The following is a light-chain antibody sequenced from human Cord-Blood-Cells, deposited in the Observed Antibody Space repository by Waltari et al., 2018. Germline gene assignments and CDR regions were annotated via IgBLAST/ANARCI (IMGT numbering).Light chain of an antibody. J-gene: IGKJ2*01. Sequence: DIQMTPSPSTLSASVGARVPITCRASQSISSWLAWYQQKPGKAPKLLIYKASSLESGVPSRFSGSGSGTEFTLTISSLQPDDFATYYCQQYNSYSYTFGQGTKLEIK. CDR1: QSISSW. CDR2: KAS. CDR3: QQYNSYSYT. V-gene: IGKV1-5*03.